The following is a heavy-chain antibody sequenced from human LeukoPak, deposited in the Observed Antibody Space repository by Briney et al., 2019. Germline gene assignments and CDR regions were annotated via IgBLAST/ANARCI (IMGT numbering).Heavy chain of an antibody. V-gene: IGHV3-23*01. D-gene: IGHD3-3*01. CDR3: AKRGVVIRVIIVGFHKEAYYFDS. J-gene: IGHJ4*02. CDR1: GITLSNYG. CDR2: ISCSGGNT. Sequence: GGSLTLSCAVSGITLSNYGMSWVRQAPGKGLEWVSDISCSGGNTWNADAMKGRFTISRDNSKDTLYLQMNSLRAEDTAVYFCAKRGVVIRVIIVGFHKEAYYFDSWGQGALVTVSS.